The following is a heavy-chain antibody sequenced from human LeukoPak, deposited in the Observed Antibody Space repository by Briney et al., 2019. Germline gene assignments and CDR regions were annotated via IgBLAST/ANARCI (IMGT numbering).Heavy chain of an antibody. D-gene: IGHD3-22*01. J-gene: IGHJ4*02. CDR2: ISGSGGST. Sequence: QPGGSLRLSCAASGFTFSSYAMSWVRQAPGKGLEWVSAISGSGGSTYYADSVKGRFTISRDNSKNTLYLQMNSLRAEDTAVYYCAKPVSLYYDSSGYYDYWGQGTLVTVSS. CDR1: GFTFSSYA. CDR3: AKPVSLYYDSSGYYDY. V-gene: IGHV3-23*01.